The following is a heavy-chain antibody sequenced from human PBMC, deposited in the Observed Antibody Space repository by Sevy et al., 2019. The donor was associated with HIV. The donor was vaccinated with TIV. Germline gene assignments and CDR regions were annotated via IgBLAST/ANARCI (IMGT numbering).Heavy chain of an antibody. J-gene: IGHJ3*02. CDR3: ADMVQGVISAFDI. CDR2: ISGSGGST. V-gene: IGHV3-23*01. D-gene: IGHD3-10*01. Sequence: GSLRLSCAASGFTFSSYAMSWVRQAPGKGLEWVSAISGSGGSTYYADSVKGRFTISRDNSKNTLYLQMNSLRAEDTAVYYCADMVQGVISAFDIWGQGTMVTVSS. CDR1: GFTFSSYA.